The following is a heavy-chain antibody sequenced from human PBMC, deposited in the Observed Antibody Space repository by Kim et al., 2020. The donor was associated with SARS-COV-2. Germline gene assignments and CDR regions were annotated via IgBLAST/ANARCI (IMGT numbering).Heavy chain of an antibody. CDR3: ASLGLMAPDY. J-gene: IGHJ4*02. V-gene: IGHV3-74*01. D-gene: IGHD2-8*01. Sequence: RASYADSVKGRFTISRGNAKNTMYRQINSLRAEDTAVYYCASLGLMAPDYWGQGTLVTVSS. CDR2: RA.